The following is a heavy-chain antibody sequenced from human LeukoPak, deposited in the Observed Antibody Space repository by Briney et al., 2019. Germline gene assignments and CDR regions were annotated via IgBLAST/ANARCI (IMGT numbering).Heavy chain of an antibody. CDR2: ISRDGGTT. Sequence: GGSLRLSCSASGFAVGSYPLHWVRQAPGKGLEYVSAISRDGGTTYYADSVKGRFTISRDNSKNTLYLQMSSLRAEDTAVYYCVREAPPKEYVYWGQGTLVTVSS. D-gene: IGHD2/OR15-2a*01. J-gene: IGHJ4*02. CDR1: GFAVGSYP. V-gene: IGHV3-64D*09. CDR3: VREAPPKEYVY.